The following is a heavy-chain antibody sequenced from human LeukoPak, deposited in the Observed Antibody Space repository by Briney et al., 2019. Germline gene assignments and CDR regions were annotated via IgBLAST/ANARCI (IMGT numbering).Heavy chain of an antibody. D-gene: IGHD1-26*01. CDR1: GGSISNTNW. CDR3: SGESGAFCPFGY. J-gene: IGHJ4*02. CDR2: VSLAGQT. V-gene: IGHV4-4*02. Sequence: SETLSLTCDLSGGSISNTNWWSWVRHPPGQGLEWIGEVSLAGQTNYNPSLNGRVTMSLDESSNQLSLKLTSVTAADTAIYYCSGESGAFCPFGYWGQGTLVIVPS.